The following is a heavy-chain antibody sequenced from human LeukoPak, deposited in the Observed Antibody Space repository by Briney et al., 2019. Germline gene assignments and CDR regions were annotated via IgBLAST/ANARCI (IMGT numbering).Heavy chain of an antibody. Sequence: GRSLRLSCVGSGVSFHNYSTHWVRRPPGKGLEWVSAINWNSDTKAYADSVKGRFTISRDRARNSLYLQMDSLRPEDTALYYCAKDTGGNGAYFYAMDVWGQGTSVTVSS. V-gene: IGHV3-9*01. D-gene: IGHD4-23*01. CDR1: GVSFHNYS. J-gene: IGHJ6*02. CDR3: AKDTGGNGAYFYAMDV. CDR2: INWNSDTK.